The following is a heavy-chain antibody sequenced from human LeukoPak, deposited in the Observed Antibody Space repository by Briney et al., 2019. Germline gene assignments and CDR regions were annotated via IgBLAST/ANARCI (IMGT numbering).Heavy chain of an antibody. CDR1: GYTFTGYY. D-gene: IGHD3-22*01. CDR2: IDPNSGGT. CDR3: ARDKKPYYYDSSGSYYFDY. J-gene: IGHJ4*02. Sequence: GASVKVSCKASGYTFTGYYMHWVRQAPGQGLEWMGWIDPNSGGTNYAQKFQGRVTMTRDTSISTAYMELSRLRSDDTAVYYCARDKKPYYYDSSGSYYFDYWGQGTLVTVSS. V-gene: IGHV1-2*02.